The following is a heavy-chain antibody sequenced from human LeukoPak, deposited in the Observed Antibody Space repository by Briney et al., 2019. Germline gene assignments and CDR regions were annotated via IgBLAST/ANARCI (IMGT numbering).Heavy chain of an antibody. CDR2: IYYSGST. D-gene: IGHD3-16*01. Sequence: PSETLSLTCTVSGGSISSSSYYWGWIRQPPGKGLEWIGSIYYSGSTYYNPSLKSRVTISVDTSKNQFSLKLSSVTAADTAVYYCARVRRGLYAPSEGWFDPWGQGTLVTVSS. CDR1: GGSISSSSYY. V-gene: IGHV4-39*07. CDR3: ARVRRGLYAPSEGWFDP. J-gene: IGHJ5*02.